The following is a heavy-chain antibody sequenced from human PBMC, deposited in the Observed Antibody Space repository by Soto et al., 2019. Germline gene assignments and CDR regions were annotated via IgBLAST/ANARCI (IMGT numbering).Heavy chain of an antibody. V-gene: IGHV3-53*01. CDR1: GFTVSSNY. CDR2: IYSGGST. Sequence: GGSLRLSCAASGFTVSSNYMSWVRQAPGKGLEWVSVIYSGGSTYYADSVKGRFTISRDNSKNTLYLQMNSLRAEDTAVYYCARERRAYIAAAGPYYYYYGMDVWGQGTTVTVSS. CDR3: ARERRAYIAAAGPYYYYYGMDV. D-gene: IGHD6-13*01. J-gene: IGHJ6*02.